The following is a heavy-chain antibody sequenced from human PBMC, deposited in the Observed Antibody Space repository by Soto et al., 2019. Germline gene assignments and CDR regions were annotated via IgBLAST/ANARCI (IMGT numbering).Heavy chain of an antibody. CDR2: IYQSGST. CDR3: TSDYTLRSYRFDY. V-gene: IGHV4-30-2*01. Sequence: SETLSLTCAVSGVSIINADYSWSWIRQPPGRGLEWIGYIYQSGSTTYNPSLKSRLTISLDRSKNEVSLRLTSVTAADTAVYYCTSDYTLRSYRFDYWGRGTLVTVSS. D-gene: IGHD3-10*01. CDR1: GVSIINADYS. J-gene: IGHJ4*02.